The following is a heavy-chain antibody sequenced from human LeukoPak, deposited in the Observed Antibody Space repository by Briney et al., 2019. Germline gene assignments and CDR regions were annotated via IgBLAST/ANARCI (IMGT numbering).Heavy chain of an antibody. J-gene: IGHJ4*02. CDR2: ISSNGGST. V-gene: IGHV3-64*01. D-gene: IGHD4-17*01. Sequence: GGSLRLSCAASGFTFSSYAMHWVRQAPGEGLEYVSAISSNGGSTYYANSVKGRFTISRDNSKNTLYLQMGSLRAEDMAVYYCAKVLLYGDYDYWGQGTLVTVSS. CDR3: AKVLLYGDYDY. CDR1: GFTFSSYA.